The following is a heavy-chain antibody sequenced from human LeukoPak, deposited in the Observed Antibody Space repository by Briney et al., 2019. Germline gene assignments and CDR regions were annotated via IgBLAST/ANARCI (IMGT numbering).Heavy chain of an antibody. J-gene: IGHJ4*02. CDR2: INPHSGDT. CDR1: GYTFTGYH. V-gene: IGHV1-2*02. D-gene: IGHD6-13*01. CDR3: ARDQGSLTRSWYTGY. Sequence: ASVKVSCKASGYTFTGYHIHWVRQAPGQGLEWMGGINPHSGDTNFAQKFQGRVTMTRDTSITTAYMDLSSLPPDDTAVYFCARDQGSLTRSWYTGYWGQGTQVTVSS.